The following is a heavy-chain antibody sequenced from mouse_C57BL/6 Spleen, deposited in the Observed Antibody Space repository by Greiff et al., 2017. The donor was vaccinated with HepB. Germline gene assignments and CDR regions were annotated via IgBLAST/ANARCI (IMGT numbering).Heavy chain of an antibody. D-gene: IGHD2-1*01. CDR3: ARSGGNYDNYYAMDY. Sequence: LVESGPELVKPGASVKISCKASGYSFTDYNMNWVKQSNGKSLEWIGVINPNYGTTSYNQKFKGKATLTVDQSSSTAYMQLNSLTSEDSAVYYCARSGGNYDNYYAMDYWGQGTSVTVSS. CDR2: INPNYGTT. V-gene: IGHV1-39*01. CDR1: GYSFTDYN. J-gene: IGHJ4*01.